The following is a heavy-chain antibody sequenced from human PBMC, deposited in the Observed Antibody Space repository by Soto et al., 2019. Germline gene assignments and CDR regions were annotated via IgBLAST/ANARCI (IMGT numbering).Heavy chain of an antibody. J-gene: IGHJ4*02. Sequence: EVQLLESGGGLVQPGGSLRLSCAASGFTFSNYAVTWVRQAPGKGLEWVSTISGSGGSTYYAGSVKGRFTISRDNSKNTLYLQMSSLRAEDTAVYYCAKDQGSSWYEIDYWGQGTLVTVSS. CDR2: ISGSGGST. CDR3: AKDQGSSWYEIDY. CDR1: GFTFSNYA. V-gene: IGHV3-23*01. D-gene: IGHD6-13*01.